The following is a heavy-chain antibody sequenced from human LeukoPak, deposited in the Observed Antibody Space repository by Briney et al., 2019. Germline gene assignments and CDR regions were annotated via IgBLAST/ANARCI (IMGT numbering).Heavy chain of an antibody. J-gene: IGHJ3*02. CDR2: IIPIFGTA. D-gene: IGHD6-19*01. CDR1: GGTFSSYA. Sequence: SVKVSCKASGGTFSSYAISWVRQAPGQGLEWMGRIIPIFGTANYAQKFQGRVTITTDESTSTAYMELSSLRSEDTAVYYCARAPISGWAKEAFDIWGQGTMVTVSS. V-gene: IGHV1-69*05. CDR3: ARAPISGWAKEAFDI.